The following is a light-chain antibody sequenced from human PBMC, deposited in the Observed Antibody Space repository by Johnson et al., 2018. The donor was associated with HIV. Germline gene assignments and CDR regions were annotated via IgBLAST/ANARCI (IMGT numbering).Light chain of an antibody. V-gene: IGLV1-51*01. CDR1: SSHIGNNY. Sequence: VLTQPPPVSAAPGQKVTISCSGSSSHIGNNYVSWYQQLPGTAPRLLIYDNNKRPSGIPDRFSGSKSGTSATLGITGLQTGDEADYYCGTWDSSLSAYVFGTGTKVTVL. J-gene: IGLJ1*01. CDR3: GTWDSSLSAYV. CDR2: DNN.